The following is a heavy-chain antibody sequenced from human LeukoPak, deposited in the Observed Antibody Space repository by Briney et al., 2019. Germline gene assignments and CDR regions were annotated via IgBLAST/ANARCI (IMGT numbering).Heavy chain of an antibody. CDR2: ISSSGSTI. CDR3: ARDLNYYDSSGYY. CDR1: GFTFSSYA. Sequence: GGSLRLSCAASGFTFSSYAMSWVRQAPGKGLEWVSYISSSGSTIYYADSVKGRFTISRDNAKNSLYLQMNSLRAEDTAVYYCARDLNYYDSSGYYWGQGTLVTVSS. V-gene: IGHV3-48*04. D-gene: IGHD3-22*01. J-gene: IGHJ4*02.